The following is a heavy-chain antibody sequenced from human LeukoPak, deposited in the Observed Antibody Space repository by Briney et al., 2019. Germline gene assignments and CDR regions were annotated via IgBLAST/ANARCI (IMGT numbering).Heavy chain of an antibody. D-gene: IGHD5-24*01. J-gene: IGHJ5*02. V-gene: IGHV4-39*02. CDR2: FYYNGGI. CDR1: GDSINSSSYY. Sequence: SETLSLTCTVSGDSINSSSYYWGWIRQPPGKGLEWIATFYYNGGIYYNPSLASRVTTSVDASKNHFTLKLTSVTAADTAVYFCARHGEEMAPGSPYNWFDPWGQGTLVTVSS. CDR3: ARHGEEMAPGSPYNWFDP.